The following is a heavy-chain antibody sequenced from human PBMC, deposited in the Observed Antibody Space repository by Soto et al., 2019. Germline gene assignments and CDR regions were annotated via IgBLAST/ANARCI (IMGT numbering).Heavy chain of an antibody. J-gene: IGHJ6*02. Sequence: GASVKVSCKASGGTFSSYAISWVRQAPGQGLEWMGGIIPIFGTANYAQKFQGRVTITADESTSTAYMELSSLRSEDTAVYYCASPIVATITYYYYGMDVWGQGTTVTVSS. CDR3: ASPIVATITYYYYGMDV. D-gene: IGHD5-12*01. CDR2: IIPIFGTA. V-gene: IGHV1-69*13. CDR1: GGTFSSYA.